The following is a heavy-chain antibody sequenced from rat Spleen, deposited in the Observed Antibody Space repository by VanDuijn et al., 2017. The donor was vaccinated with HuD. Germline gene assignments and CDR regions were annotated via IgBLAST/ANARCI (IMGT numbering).Heavy chain of an antibody. CDR1: GFTFSSFP. V-gene: IGHV5S13*01. CDR2: ISTGGGNT. Sequence: EVQLVESGGGLVQPGRSLKLSCAASGFTFSSFPMAWVRQAPKKGLEWVASISTGGGNTYYRDSVKGRFTISRDNAKNTQYLQMDSLRSEDTATYYCARDYSNYFPYWYFDFWGPGTMVTVSS. J-gene: IGHJ1*01. CDR3: ARDYSNYFPYWYFDF. D-gene: IGHD1-2*01.